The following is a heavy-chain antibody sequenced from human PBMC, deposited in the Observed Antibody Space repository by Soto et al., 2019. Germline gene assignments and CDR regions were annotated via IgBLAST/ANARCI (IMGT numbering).Heavy chain of an antibody. CDR1: GDSINNRSYY. V-gene: IGHV4-39*07. J-gene: IGHJ4*02. CDR2: IYYSGST. D-gene: IGHD4-17*01. Sequence: PSETLSLTCTVTGDSINNRSYYWGWIRQPPGKGLEWIGSIYYSGSTYNNPSLKSRVSMSVDTSKNQFSLKLSSVTAADTAVYYCARLNYGDKRRVDYWGQGTLVTVSS. CDR3: ARLNYGDKRRVDY.